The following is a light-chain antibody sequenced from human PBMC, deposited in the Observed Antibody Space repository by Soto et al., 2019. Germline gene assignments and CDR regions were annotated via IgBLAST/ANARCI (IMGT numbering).Light chain of an antibody. V-gene: IGKV1-5*01. CDR3: QHYNDFLLI. Sequence: DIQMTQSPSPLSASVEDRVTITCRASQSISRSLAWYQQNPGKAPKLLIYDDSSLESGVPTRFSGSGSGTEFTLTFSSLQPDGFATYSCQHYNDFLLIFGPGTTVDIK. CDR1: QSISRS. CDR2: DDS. J-gene: IGKJ3*01.